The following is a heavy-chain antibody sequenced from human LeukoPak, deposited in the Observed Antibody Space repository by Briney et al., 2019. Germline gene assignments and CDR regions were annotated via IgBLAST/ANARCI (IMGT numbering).Heavy chain of an antibody. J-gene: IGHJ4*02. D-gene: IGHD3-10*01. CDR3: ARGDALGLGSYVLDS. CDR1: GGSGSSYA. Sequence: GSSVKVSCKASGGSGSSYAISWVRQAPGQGLEWMGAIIPMFETVKYEQKFQDRVTITADKSTITAYMELSSLKSGDTAVYYCARGDALGLGSYVLDSWGQGTLIIVSS. CDR2: IIPMFETV. V-gene: IGHV1-69*06.